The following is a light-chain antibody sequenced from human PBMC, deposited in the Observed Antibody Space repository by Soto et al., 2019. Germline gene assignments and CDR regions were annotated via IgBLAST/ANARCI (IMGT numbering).Light chain of an antibody. Sequence: EIVLTQSPGTLSLSPGERATLSCRASQSVSSSYLAWYQQKPGQAPMLLIYGASSRATGIPDRFSGSGSGTDFTRTISSLEPEGLAVYYCQQYCSSPYTFGHGTKLDIK. CDR1: QSVSSSY. CDR2: GAS. J-gene: IGKJ2*01. CDR3: QQYCSSPYT. V-gene: IGKV3-20*01.